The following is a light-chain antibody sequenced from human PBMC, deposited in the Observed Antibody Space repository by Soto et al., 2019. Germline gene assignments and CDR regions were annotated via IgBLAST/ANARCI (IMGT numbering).Light chain of an antibody. CDR3: SSYADSNEFP. Sequence: QSVLTQPPSASGSPGQSVTISCTGTSSDVGAYIFVSWYQQHPGKAPKLLIYEVSKRPSGVPDRFSGSKSGNTASLTVSGLQAEDEADYYCSSYADSNEFPFGGGTKVTVL. CDR2: EVS. J-gene: IGLJ2*01. CDR1: SSDVGAYIF. V-gene: IGLV2-8*01.